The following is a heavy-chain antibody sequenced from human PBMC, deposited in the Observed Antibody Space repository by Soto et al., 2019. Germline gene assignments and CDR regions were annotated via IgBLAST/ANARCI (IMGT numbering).Heavy chain of an antibody. V-gene: IGHV1-18*04. CDR2: ISAYNGNT. D-gene: IGHD3-3*01. J-gene: IGHJ6*02. CDR1: GYTFTSYG. CDR3: ARDFWSGYEPTYGMDV. Sequence: ASVKVSCKASGYTFTSYGISWVRQAPGQGLEWMGWISAYNGNTNYAQKLQGRVTMTTDTSTSTAYMELRSLRSDDTAVYYCARDFWSGYEPTYGMDVWGQGTTVTVS.